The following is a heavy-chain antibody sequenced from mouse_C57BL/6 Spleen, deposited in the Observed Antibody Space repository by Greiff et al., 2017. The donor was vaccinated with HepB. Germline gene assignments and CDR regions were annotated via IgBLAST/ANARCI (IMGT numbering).Heavy chain of an antibody. CDR3: ARSLARNYYGSSEAY. V-gene: IGHV1-76*01. Sequence: VKLVESGAELVRPGASVKLSCKASGYTFTDYYINWVKQRPGQGLEWIARIYPGSGNTYYNEKFKGKATLTAEKSSSTAYMQLSSLTSEDSAVYFCARSLARNYYGSSEAYWGQGTLVTVSA. CDR1: GYTFTDYY. D-gene: IGHD1-1*01. CDR2: IYPGSGNT. J-gene: IGHJ3*01.